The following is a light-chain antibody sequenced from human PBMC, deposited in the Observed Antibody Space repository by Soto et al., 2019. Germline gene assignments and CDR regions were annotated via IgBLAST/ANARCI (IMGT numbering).Light chain of an antibody. V-gene: IGKV1-6*01. J-gene: IGKJ2*01. CDR3: LQDYDYPYT. CDR1: QGIRND. CDR2: GAS. Sequence: AIQMTQSPSSLSASVGDRVTITCRASQGIRNDLGWYQQKPGKAPKLLIYGASGLQSGVPSRFSGSGSGTDFTLTITSLQPEDFATYYCLQDYDYPYTFGQGTKLEI.